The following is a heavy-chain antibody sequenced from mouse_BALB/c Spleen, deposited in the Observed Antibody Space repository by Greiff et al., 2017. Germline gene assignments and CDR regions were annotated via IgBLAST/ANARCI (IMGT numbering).Heavy chain of an antibody. CDR1: GYTFTSYY. V-gene: IGHV1S16*01. Sequence: VKLQESGAELVKPGASVKLSCKASGYTFTSYYMYWVKQRPGQGLEWIGEINPSNGGTNFNEKFKSKATLTVDKSSSTAYMQLSSLTSEDSAVYYCTRDLGYWGQGTSVTVSS. J-gene: IGHJ4*01. CDR2: INPSNGGT. CDR3: TRDLGY.